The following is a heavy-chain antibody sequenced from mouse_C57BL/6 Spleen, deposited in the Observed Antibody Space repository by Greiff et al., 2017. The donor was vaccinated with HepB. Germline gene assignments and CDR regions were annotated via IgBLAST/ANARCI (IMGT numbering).Heavy chain of an antibody. CDR3: ARTDDAMDD. V-gene: IGHV1-54*01. J-gene: IGHJ4*01. CDR1: GYAFTNYL. Sequence: QVQLKQSGAELVRPGTSVKVSCKASGYAFTNYLIEWVKQRPGQGLEWIGVINPGSGGTNYNEKFKGKATLTADKSSSTAYMQLSSLTSEDSAVYVCARTDDAMDDWGQGTSVTVSS. CDR2: INPGSGGT.